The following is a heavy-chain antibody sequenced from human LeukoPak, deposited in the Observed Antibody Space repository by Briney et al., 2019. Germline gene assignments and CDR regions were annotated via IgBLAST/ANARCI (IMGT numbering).Heavy chain of an antibody. CDR3: ARSNREFASGSGDY. Sequence: PGGSLRLSCAASGFPFSTHWMSWVRQAPGKGLEWVANINQDGSQKSCVDSVMGRFSISRDNAKNSLYLQMHSLRAEDTAVYYCARSNREFASGSGDYWGQGTLVTVSS. J-gene: IGHJ4*02. CDR1: GFPFSTHW. D-gene: IGHD3-10*01. CDR2: INQDGSQK. V-gene: IGHV3-7*05.